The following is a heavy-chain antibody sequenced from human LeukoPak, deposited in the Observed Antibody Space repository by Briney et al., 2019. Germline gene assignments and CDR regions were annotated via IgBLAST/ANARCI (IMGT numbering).Heavy chain of an antibody. Sequence: PGGSLRLSCETSGFTFSHYAMSWVRQTPGKGLEWVSAISGSGSRTYYADSVKARFTVSRDNSKNILCLQMHSLTVEDTAIYFCAKDYNAFDFWGQGTLVTVSS. CDR1: GFTFSHYA. CDR3: AKDYNAFDF. CDR2: ISGSGSRT. V-gene: IGHV3-23*01. J-gene: IGHJ4*02. D-gene: IGHD1-1*01.